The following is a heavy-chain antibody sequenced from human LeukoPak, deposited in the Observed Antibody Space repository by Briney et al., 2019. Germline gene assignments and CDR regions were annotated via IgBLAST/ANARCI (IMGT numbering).Heavy chain of an antibody. Sequence: GGSLRLSCAASGFTFSSYSMNWVRQAPGKGLKWVSSISSSSSYIYYADSVKGRFTISRDNAKNSLYLQMNSLGAEDTAVYYCARLPVGATGNDAFDIWGQGTMVTVSS. J-gene: IGHJ3*02. V-gene: IGHV3-21*01. D-gene: IGHD1-26*01. CDR3: ARLPVGATGNDAFDI. CDR1: GFTFSSYS. CDR2: ISSSSSYI.